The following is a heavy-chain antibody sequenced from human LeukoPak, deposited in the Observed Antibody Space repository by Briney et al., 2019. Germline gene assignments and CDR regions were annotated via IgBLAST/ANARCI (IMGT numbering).Heavy chain of an antibody. Sequence: GASVKVSCKASGYSFTDDYIFWIRQAPGQGLDWMGWINPRSGSTEYAQEYEARVTMTKDTSSNTVYMDLSSLTSDDTAVYYCARGASYYASGSFYPWGQGTLVTVSS. D-gene: IGHD3-10*01. CDR2: INPRSGST. CDR3: ARGASYYASGSFYP. CDR1: GYSFTDDY. J-gene: IGHJ5*02. V-gene: IGHV1-2*02.